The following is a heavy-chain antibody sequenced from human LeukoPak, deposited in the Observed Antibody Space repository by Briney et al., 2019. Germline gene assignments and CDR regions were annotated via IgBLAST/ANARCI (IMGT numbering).Heavy chain of an antibody. Sequence: GGSLRLSCAASGFTVSSNYISWVRQAPGKGLEWVSVIYSGGSTYYADSVKGRFTISRDNSKNTLYLQMNSLRAEDAAVYYCARDEQRRNYYDSSGYNQSWGQGTLVTVSS. CDR1: GFTVSSNY. D-gene: IGHD3-22*01. V-gene: IGHV3-66*01. CDR2: IYSGGST. J-gene: IGHJ5*02. CDR3: ARDEQRRNYYDSSGYNQS.